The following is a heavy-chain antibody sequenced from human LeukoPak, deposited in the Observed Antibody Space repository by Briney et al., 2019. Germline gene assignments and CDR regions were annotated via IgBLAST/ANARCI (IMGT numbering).Heavy chain of an antibody. Sequence: PSETLSLTCAVYGGSFSGYYWSWIRQPPGKGLEWIGEIIHSGSTNYNPSFKSRVTISVDTSKNQFSLKLSSVTAADTAVYYCARGLRPIVVVPAALGPRRFGGNWLDPWGQGTLVTVSS. CDR3: ARGLRPIVVVPAALGPRRFGGNWLDP. D-gene: IGHD2-2*01. J-gene: IGHJ5*02. CDR2: IIHSGST. V-gene: IGHV4-34*01. CDR1: GGSFSGYY.